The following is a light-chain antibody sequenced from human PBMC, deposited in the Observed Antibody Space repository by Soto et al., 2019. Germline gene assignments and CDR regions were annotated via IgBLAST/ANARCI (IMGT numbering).Light chain of an antibody. J-gene: IGLJ2*01. CDR3: SSYTGSSTLV. CDR1: SSDVGSYNL. CDR2: DVN. V-gene: IGLV2-14*03. Sequence: QSALTQPASVSASPGQSITISCTGSSSDVGSYNLVSWYQQHPGKAPKLMIFDVNNRPSGISTRFSGSKSGNTASLTISGRQAEDEAHYYGSSYTGSSTLVFGGGTKLTVL.